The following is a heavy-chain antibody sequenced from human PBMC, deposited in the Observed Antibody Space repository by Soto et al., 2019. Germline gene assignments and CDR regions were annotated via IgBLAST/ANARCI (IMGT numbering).Heavy chain of an antibody. CDR3: ATGGHFYGD. CDR2: IKRKTDGGTT. Sequence: EVQLVESGGGLVKPGGSLRLSCVASGFTFSNAWMSWVRQAPGKGLEWVGRIKRKTDGGTTDYAAPVKGRFTISRDDSDNTVYLQMTSLKIEDTAVYYCATGGHFYGDCGQGTLVTVSS. J-gene: IGHJ4*02. CDR1: GFTFSNAW. D-gene: IGHD3-10*01. V-gene: IGHV3-15*01.